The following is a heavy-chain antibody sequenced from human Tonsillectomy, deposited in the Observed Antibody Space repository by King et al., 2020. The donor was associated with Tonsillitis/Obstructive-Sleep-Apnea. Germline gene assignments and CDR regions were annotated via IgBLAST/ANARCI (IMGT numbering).Heavy chain of an antibody. CDR1: GGSFSGYY. Sequence: VQLQQWGAGLLKPSETLSLTCAVYGGSFSGYYWSWIRQPPGKGLEWIGEINHSGSTNYNPSLKSRVTISVDTSKNQFSLKLSSVTAADTAVYYCARGRPGSAFDIWGQGTMVTVSS. J-gene: IGHJ3*02. D-gene: IGHD3-10*01. CDR2: INHSGST. CDR3: ARGRPGSAFDI. V-gene: IGHV4-34*01.